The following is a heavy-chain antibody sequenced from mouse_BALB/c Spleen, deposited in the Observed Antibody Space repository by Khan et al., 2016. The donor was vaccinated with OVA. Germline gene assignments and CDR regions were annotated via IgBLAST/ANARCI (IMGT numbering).Heavy chain of an antibody. CDR1: GYSITSDYA. D-gene: IGHD1-1*02. Sequence: EVQLQESGPGLVKPSQSLSLTCTVTGYSITSDYAWNWIRQFPGNKLEWMGYISYSGSPNYNPSLKSRISLPRDTSKNQFFLQLNSVTTEDTATYYCARDGARYNYAMDYWGQGTSVTVSS. CDR3: ARDGARYNYAMDY. J-gene: IGHJ4*01. CDR2: ISYSGSP. V-gene: IGHV3-2*02.